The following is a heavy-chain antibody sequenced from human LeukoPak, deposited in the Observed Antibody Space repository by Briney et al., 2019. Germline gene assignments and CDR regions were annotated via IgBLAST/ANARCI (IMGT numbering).Heavy chain of an antibody. J-gene: IGHJ5*02. CDR1: GGSISSGGYS. CDR3: ARAGEYYYGSGSLTDNWFDP. D-gene: IGHD3-10*01. CDR2: IYHSGST. V-gene: IGHV4-30-2*01. Sequence: PSQTLSLTCAVSGGSISSGGYSWSWIRQPPGKGLEWIGYIYHSGSTYYNPSLKSRVTIPVDKSKNQFSLKLSSATAADTAVYYCARAGEYYYGSGSLTDNWFDPWGQGTLVTVSS.